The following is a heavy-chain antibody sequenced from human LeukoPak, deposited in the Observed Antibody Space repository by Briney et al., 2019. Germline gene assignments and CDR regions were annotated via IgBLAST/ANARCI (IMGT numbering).Heavy chain of an antibody. CDR3: ARENSGGYYQFDC. CDR1: GFTFSNDG. D-gene: IGHD1-26*01. J-gene: IGHJ4*02. Sequence: GGSLRLSCAASGFTFSNDGMNWVRQAPGQGLEWISGITGSGGNTYYADTVKGRFTISRDNAMNSLYLQMNSLRPEDTAVYYCARENSGGYYQFDCWGQGTLVTVSS. CDR2: ITGSGGNT. V-gene: IGHV3-21*01.